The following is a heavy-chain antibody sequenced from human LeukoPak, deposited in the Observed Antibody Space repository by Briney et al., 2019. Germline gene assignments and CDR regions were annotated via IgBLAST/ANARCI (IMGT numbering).Heavy chain of an antibody. CDR2: ISSSSNMI. V-gene: IGHV3-48*03. D-gene: IGHD6-13*01. Sequence: GGSLRLSCAASGLTFSSYEMNWVRQAPGKGLEWLSYISSSSNMIFYAESVKGRFTISRDNAKNSLYLQMNSLRAEDTAIYYCATASGGWYRYYFDSWGQGTLVTVSS. CDR3: ATASGGWYRYYFDS. CDR1: GLTFSSYE. J-gene: IGHJ4*02.